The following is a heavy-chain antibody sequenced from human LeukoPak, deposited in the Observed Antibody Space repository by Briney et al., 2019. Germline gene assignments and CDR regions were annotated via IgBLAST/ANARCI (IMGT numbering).Heavy chain of an antibody. D-gene: IGHD3-9*01. CDR2: MSYDGSNK. CDR3: ARDFFHDILTGNHPYYFDY. CDR1: GFTFSSYA. J-gene: IGHJ4*02. V-gene: IGHV3-30-3*01. Sequence: GMSLSLSRAASGFTFSSYAMHWVRQAPGKGLEWVAVMSYDGSNKYYTDSVKGRFTISRDNSKNTLYLQMNSLRAEDTAVYYCARDFFHDILTGNHPYYFDYWGQGSLVTVSS.